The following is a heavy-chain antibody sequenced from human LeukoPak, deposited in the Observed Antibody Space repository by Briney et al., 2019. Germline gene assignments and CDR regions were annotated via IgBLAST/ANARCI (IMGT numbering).Heavy chain of an antibody. V-gene: IGHV3-23*01. Sequence: GGSLRLSCAASGFTFSSYAMSWVRQAPGKGLEWVSAISGSGGSTFYADSVKGRFTISRDNSKNTLNLQMNGLRAEDTAVYYCAKDSYSKGDFWGQGVLVTVSS. CDR2: ISGSGGST. CDR1: GFTFSSYA. D-gene: IGHD6-13*01. CDR3: AKDSYSKGDF. J-gene: IGHJ4*02.